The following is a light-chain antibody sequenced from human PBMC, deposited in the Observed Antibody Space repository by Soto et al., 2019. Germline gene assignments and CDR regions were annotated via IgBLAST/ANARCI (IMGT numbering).Light chain of an antibody. V-gene: IGLV2-8*01. CDR2: EVT. CDR1: ASDVGVYNY. CDR3: SSYAGSSTLYV. Sequence: QSVLTQPPSASGSLGQSVTISCTGTASDVGVYNYVSCYLQHPGKAPKLMIYEVTKRPSGVPDRLSGSKSGNTASLTVSGLQAEDEADYYCSSYAGSSTLYVFGTGTKVTVL. J-gene: IGLJ1*01.